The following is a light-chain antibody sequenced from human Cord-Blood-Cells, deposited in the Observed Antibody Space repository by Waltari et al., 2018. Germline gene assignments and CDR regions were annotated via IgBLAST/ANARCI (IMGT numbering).Light chain of an antibody. J-gene: IGLJ2*01. CDR1: QLGDKY. CDR2: QDS. Sequence: SYELTQPPSVSVSPGQTASITCSGDQLGDKYACWYQQKPGQSPVLVIYQDSKRPSGIPERFSGSNSGNTATLTISGTQAMDEADYYCQAWDSSTASGVFGGGTKLTVL. V-gene: IGLV3-1*01. CDR3: QAWDSSTASGV.